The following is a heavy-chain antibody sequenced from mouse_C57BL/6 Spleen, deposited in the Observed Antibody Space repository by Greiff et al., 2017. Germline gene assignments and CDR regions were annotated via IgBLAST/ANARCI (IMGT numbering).Heavy chain of an antibody. J-gene: IGHJ1*03. CDR2: IRNNANGYTT. Sequence: EVKLMEAGGGLVQPGGSLSLSCAASGFTFTDYYMSWVRQPPGKALEWLGFIRNNANGYTTEYSASVKGRFTISRDNSQSILYLQMNALRAEHSATNYDARAPLYYDSSYGYFDVWGTGTTVTVSS. D-gene: IGHD1-1*01. CDR3: ARAPLYYDSSYGYFDV. CDR1: GFTFTDYY. V-gene: IGHV7-3*01.